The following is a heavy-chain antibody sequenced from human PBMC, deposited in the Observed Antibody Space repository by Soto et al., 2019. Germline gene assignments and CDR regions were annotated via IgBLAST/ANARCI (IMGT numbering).Heavy chain of an antibody. CDR2: ISYDGSNK. CDR1: GFTFSSYA. V-gene: IGHV3-30-3*01. Sequence: QVQLVESGGGVVQPGRSLRLSCAASGFTFSSYAMHWVRQAPGKGLEWVAVISYDGSNKYYADSVKGRFTISRDNSKNTLYLQMNSLRAEDTAVYYCARDNRPTVTPWDFGLWGRGTLVTVSS. D-gene: IGHD4-17*01. J-gene: IGHJ2*01. CDR3: ARDNRPTVTPWDFGL.